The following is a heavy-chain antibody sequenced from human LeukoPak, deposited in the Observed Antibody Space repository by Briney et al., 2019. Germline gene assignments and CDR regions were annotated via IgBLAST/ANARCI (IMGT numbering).Heavy chain of an antibody. CDR3: ARFDTSYYFDY. J-gene: IGHJ4*02. CDR2: MNPGSGDT. V-gene: IGHV1-8*01. CDR1: GYTFTTHD. Sequence: ASVKVSCKASGYTFTTHDLTWVRQATGQGLEWMGWMNPGSGDTAYAQKFQGRVTMTRDTSTSTAYMELRSLRSDDTAVYYCARFDTSYYFDYWGQGTLVTVSS.